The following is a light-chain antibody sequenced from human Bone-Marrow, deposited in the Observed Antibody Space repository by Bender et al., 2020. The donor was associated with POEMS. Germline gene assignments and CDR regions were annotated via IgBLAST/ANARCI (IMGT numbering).Light chain of an antibody. Sequence: YELTQPSSVSVSPGQTARIPCSGDILERKYVRWFQQKPGQAPVLLIYKDIERPSGIPERFSGSSSGTSATLTIRGAQVEDEADYFCYCAPEDHAGVFGSGTKVTVL. CDR1: ILERKY. CDR2: KDI. J-gene: IGLJ1*01. CDR3: YCAPEDHAGV. V-gene: IGLV3-27*01.